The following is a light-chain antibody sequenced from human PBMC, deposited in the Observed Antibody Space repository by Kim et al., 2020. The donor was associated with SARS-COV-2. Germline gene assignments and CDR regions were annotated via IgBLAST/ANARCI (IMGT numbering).Light chain of an antibody. Sequence: PGQTVTISCTGSSGSSASNYVQWYQQRPGSAPTTVIYEDNQRPSGVPDRFSGSIDSSSNSASLTISGLKTEDEADYYCQSYDSIVVFGGGTKLTVL. CDR1: SGSSASNY. CDR2: EDN. J-gene: IGLJ2*01. CDR3: QSYDSIVV. V-gene: IGLV6-57*02.